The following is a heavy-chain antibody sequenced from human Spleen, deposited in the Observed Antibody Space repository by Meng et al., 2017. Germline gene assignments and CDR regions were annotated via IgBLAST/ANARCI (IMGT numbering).Heavy chain of an antibody. CDR3: ARDEDISAAGKLFGDY. V-gene: IGHV1-2*06. CDR2: INPKSGDT. Sequence: ASVKVSCKPSGYNFPDYYIHWVRRAPGQGLEWMGRINPKSGDTHYAQKFQARVTMTGDTSISTAYMELSGLRSDDTAMYYCARDEDISAAGKLFGDYWGQGNQVTIYS. CDR1: GYNFPDYY. D-gene: IGHD6-25*01. J-gene: IGHJ4*02.